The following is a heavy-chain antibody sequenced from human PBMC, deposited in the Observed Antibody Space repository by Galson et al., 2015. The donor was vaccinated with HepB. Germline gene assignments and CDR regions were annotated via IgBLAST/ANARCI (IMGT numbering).Heavy chain of an antibody. D-gene: IGHD2/OR15-2a*01. CDR3: ARGNQRAYYIVYYYYYMDV. CDR1: GYTFTGYY. Sequence: SVKVSCKASGYTFTGYYMHWVRQAPGQGLEWMGWINPNSGGTNYAQKFQGRVTMTRDTSISTAYMELSRLRSDDTAVYYCARGNQRAYYIVYYYYYMDVWGKGTTVTVSS. J-gene: IGHJ6*03. CDR2: INPNSGGT. V-gene: IGHV1-2*02.